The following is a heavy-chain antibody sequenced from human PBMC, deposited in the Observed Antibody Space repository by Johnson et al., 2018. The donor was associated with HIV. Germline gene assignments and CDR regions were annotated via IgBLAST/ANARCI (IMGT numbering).Heavy chain of an antibody. CDR2: IYSGGST. D-gene: IGHD6-6*01. CDR3: ASGAYSSSLTFDI. Sequence: VQLVESGGGLVQPGGSLRLSCAASGFTISSNYMSWVRQAPGKGLEWVSLIYSGGSTYYADSVKGRFIISRDNSKNTLYLQMNSLRVEDTAVYYCASGAYSSSLTFDIWGQGTMVTVSS. J-gene: IGHJ3*02. CDR1: GFTISSNY. V-gene: IGHV3-66*01.